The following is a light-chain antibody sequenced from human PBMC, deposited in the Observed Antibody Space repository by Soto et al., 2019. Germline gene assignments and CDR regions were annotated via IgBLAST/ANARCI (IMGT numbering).Light chain of an antibody. CDR3: QQYNVYSPT. V-gene: IGKV1-5*01. CDR2: DAS. J-gene: IGKJ1*01. Sequence: IRMTQSPSSLSASVGDRVTITCRASQSISFWLAWYQQKPGKAPNLLIYDASTLQSGVPSRFSGSGSGTEFTLTISRLQPDDFATYYCQQYNVYSPTVGQGTKVDIK. CDR1: QSISFW.